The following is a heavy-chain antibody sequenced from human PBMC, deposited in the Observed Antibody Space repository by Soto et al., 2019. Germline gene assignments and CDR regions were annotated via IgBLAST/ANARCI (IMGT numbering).Heavy chain of an antibody. CDR3: VKDRSLTLYGSTGGWYFDL. V-gene: IGHV3-9*01. J-gene: IGHJ2*01. D-gene: IGHD4-17*01. CDR1: GFTFDDYA. Sequence: EVQLVESGGGLVQPGRSLRLSCAASGFTFDDYAMHWVRQAPGKGLEWVSGISWNSGSIGYADSVKGRFTISRDNAKNSLYLQMNSLRAEDTALYYCVKDRSLTLYGSTGGWYFDLWRRGTLVTVSS. CDR2: ISWNSGSI.